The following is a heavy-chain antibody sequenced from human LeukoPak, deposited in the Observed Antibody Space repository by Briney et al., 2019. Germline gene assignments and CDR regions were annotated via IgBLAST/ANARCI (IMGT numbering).Heavy chain of an antibody. D-gene: IGHD3-22*01. J-gene: IGHJ4*02. Sequence: GGSLRLSCAASGFTVSSNYMSWVRQAPGKGLEWVSVIYTGGSTYYADSVKGRFTISRDNSKNTLYLQMNSLRAEDTAVYYCAKDHYYYDSSGYFDYWGQGTLVTVSS. CDR1: GFTVSSNY. CDR2: IYTGGST. V-gene: IGHV3-53*01. CDR3: AKDHYYYDSSGYFDY.